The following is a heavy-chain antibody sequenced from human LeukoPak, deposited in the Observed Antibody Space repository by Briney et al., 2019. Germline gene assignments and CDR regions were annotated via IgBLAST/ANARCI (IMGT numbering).Heavy chain of an antibody. Sequence: SETLSLTCTVSGGSISSYYWSWIRQPPGKGLEWIGCIYYSGSTNYNPSLKSRVTISVDTSKNQFSLKLSSVTAADTAVYYCASSVGARVSVYMDVWGKGTTVTVSS. J-gene: IGHJ6*03. CDR1: GGSISSYY. D-gene: IGHD1-26*01. V-gene: IGHV4-59*08. CDR3: ASSVGARVSVYMDV. CDR2: IYYSGST.